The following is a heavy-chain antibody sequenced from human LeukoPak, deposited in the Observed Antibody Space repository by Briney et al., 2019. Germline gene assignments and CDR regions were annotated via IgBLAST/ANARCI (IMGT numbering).Heavy chain of an antibody. V-gene: IGHV4-38-2*02. D-gene: IGHD3-16*01. CDR2: IYHSGST. Sequence: SETLSLTCTVSGYSISSGYYWGWIRQPPGNGLEWIGSIYHSGSTYYNPSLKSRVTISVDTSKNQFSLKLSSVTVADTAVYYCASSITFGGVQPGGSVDYWGQGTLVTVSS. CDR3: ASSITFGGVQPGGSVDY. CDR1: GYSISSGYY. J-gene: IGHJ4*02.